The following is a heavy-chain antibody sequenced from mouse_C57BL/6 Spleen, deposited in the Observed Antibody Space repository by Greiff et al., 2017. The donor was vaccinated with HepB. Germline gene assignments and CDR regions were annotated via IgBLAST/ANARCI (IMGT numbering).Heavy chain of an antibody. D-gene: IGHD1-1*01. CDR1: GYTFTSYW. Sequence: QVQLQQPGAELVKPGASVKMSCKASGYTFTSYWITWVKQRPGQGLEWIGDIYPGSGSTNYNEKFKSKATLTVATSSSTAYMQLSSLTSEDSAVYYCASWVIATVVAVDYWGQGTTLTVSS. V-gene: IGHV1-55*01. CDR2: IYPGSGST. CDR3: ASWVIATVVAVDY. J-gene: IGHJ2*01.